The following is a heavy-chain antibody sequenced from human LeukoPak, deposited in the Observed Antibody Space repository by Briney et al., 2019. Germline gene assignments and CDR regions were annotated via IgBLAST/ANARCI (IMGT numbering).Heavy chain of an antibody. D-gene: IGHD3-10*01. CDR3: ARRLVRGNNWFDP. CDR2: IFPGDSDT. CDR1: GYTFTNYW. V-gene: IGHV5-51*01. Sequence: GESLQISCKVSGYTFTNYWIAWVRQMPGKGLEWMGIIFPGDSDTRYSPSFQGQVTISADKSISTAYLQWSSLKASDTAMYYCARRLVRGNNWFDPWGQGTLVTVSS. J-gene: IGHJ5*02.